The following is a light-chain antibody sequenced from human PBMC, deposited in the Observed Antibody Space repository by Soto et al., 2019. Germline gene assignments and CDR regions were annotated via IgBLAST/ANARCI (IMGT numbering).Light chain of an antibody. J-gene: IGLJ1*01. CDR2: EVT. CDR1: SSDVGGYNY. V-gene: IGLV2-8*01. Sequence: QSALTQPPSASGYPGQSVAISCTGSSSDVGGYNYVSWYQQHPGKAPKLMIYEVTKRPSEVPDRFPGSKSGNKASLTVSGLQADAEADHYCTLYARSSNVFGPGTKVTVL. CDR3: TLYARSSNV.